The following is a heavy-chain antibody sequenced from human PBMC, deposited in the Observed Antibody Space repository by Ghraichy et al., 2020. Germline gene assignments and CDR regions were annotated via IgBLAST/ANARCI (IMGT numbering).Heavy chain of an antibody. CDR1: GYTFTSYY. CDR3: ARGTPTMIVATLLPVY. V-gene: IGHV1-46*01. CDR2: INPSGGST. Sequence: ASVKVSCKASGYTFTSYYMHWVRQAPGQGLEWMGIINPSGGSTSYAQKFQGRVTMTRDTSTSTVYMELSSLRSEDTAVYYCARGTPTMIVATLLPVYWGQGTLVTVSS. D-gene: IGHD3-22*01. J-gene: IGHJ4*02.